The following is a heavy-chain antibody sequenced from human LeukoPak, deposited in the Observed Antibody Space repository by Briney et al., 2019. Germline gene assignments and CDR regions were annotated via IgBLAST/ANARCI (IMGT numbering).Heavy chain of an antibody. V-gene: IGHV1-2*02. D-gene: IGHD3-10*01. CDR3: ARDSSRGIHLWLDY. CDR2: INPRSGGP. CDR1: GYTFTGYY. Sequence: ASVKVSCKASGYTFTGYYIHWVRQAPGQGPEWMGWINPRSGGPNYAQKFRGRVTMTRDTSINTVYLELSRLRSDDTAVYYCARDSSRGIHLWLDYWGQGTRVTVSS. J-gene: IGHJ4*02.